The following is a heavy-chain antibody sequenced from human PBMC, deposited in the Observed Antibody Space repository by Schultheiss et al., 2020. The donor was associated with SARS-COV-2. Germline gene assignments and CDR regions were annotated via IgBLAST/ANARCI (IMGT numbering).Heavy chain of an antibody. CDR2: IYTGTTT. Sequence: GGSLRLSCITSGFTFGDYAMSWFRQAPGKGLEWVSYIYTGTTTYYADSVKGRFTISRDNSNNTLFLQMNSLRAEDTAVYYCASEYGDYGFDYWGQGTLVTVSS. CDR1: GFTFGDYA. V-gene: IGHV3-23*05. CDR3: ASEYGDYGFDY. J-gene: IGHJ4*02. D-gene: IGHD4-17*01.